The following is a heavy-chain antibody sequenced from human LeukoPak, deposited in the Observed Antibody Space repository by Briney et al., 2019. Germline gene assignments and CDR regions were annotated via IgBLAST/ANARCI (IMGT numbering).Heavy chain of an antibody. CDR2: ISWNSGSI. CDR1: GFTFDDYA. V-gene: IGHV3-9*01. J-gene: IGHJ3*02. Sequence: GGSLRLSCAASGFTFDDYAMHWVRQAPGKGLEWVSGISWNSGSIGYADSVKGRFTISRDNAKDSLYLQMNSLRAEDTALYYCARAFTFGGVIVIRWAFDIWGQGTMVTVSS. D-gene: IGHD3-16*02. CDR3: ARAFTFGGVIVIRWAFDI.